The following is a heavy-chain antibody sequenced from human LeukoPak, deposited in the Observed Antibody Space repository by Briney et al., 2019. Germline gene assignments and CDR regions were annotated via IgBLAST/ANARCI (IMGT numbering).Heavy chain of an antibody. J-gene: IGHJ6*03. CDR2: MNPYSGNT. Sequence: ASVKVSCKASGYTFTNYDINWVRQATGQGLEWMGWMNPYSGNTGYAQKFQGRVTMTRNTSIRTAYMELSSLRSEDTAVYYCARSLAGNHYYYMDVWGKGTTVTVSS. CDR3: ARSLAGNHYYYMDV. CDR1: GYTFTNYD. D-gene: IGHD6-19*01. V-gene: IGHV1-8*01.